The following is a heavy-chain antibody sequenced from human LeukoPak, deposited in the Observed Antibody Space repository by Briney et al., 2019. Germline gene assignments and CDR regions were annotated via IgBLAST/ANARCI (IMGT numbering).Heavy chain of an antibody. CDR1: GFTFSSYD. V-gene: IGHV3-23*01. J-gene: IGHJ4*02. CDR2: ISDSGAKT. Sequence: GGSLRLSCAASGFTFSSYDLNWVRQAPGKGLEWVSNISDSGAKTYYADSVKGRFTISRDNSKNTLYLQMNSLSAEDTAVYYCAKAAPEIVRTFEFWGRGTLVTVSS. CDR3: AKAAPEIVRTFEF. D-gene: IGHD2/OR15-2a*01.